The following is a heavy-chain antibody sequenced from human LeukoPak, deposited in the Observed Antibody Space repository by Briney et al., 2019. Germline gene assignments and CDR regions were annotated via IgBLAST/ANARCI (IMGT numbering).Heavy chain of an antibody. CDR1: GGTFSSYA. V-gene: IGHV1-69*13. Sequence: GASVKVSCKASGGTFSSYAISWVRQAPGQGLEWMGGIIPIFGTANYAQKFQGRATITADESTSTAYMELSSLRSEDTAVYYCARGTVGGHYYDSSGYEPNDYWGQGTLVTVSS. J-gene: IGHJ4*02. D-gene: IGHD3-22*01. CDR2: IIPIFGTA. CDR3: ARGTVGGHYYDSSGYEPNDY.